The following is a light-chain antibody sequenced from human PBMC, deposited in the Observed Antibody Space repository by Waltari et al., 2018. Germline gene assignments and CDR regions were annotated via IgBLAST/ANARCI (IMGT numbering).Light chain of an antibody. J-gene: IGKJ4*01. CDR2: LGS. CDR3: MQALQTPLT. Sequence: DIVMTQSPLSLPVTPGEPASISCRSSQILLHSNGYNYLDWYLQKPGHSPQLLIYLGSNRASGVPDRFSGSGSGTDFTLKISRVEAEDVGVYYCMQALQTPLTFGGGTKVEIK. V-gene: IGKV2-28*01. CDR1: QILLHSNGYNY.